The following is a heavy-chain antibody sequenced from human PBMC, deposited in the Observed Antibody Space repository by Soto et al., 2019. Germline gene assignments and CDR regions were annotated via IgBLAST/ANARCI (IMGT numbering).Heavy chain of an antibody. CDR3: ARKGASNLDF. Sequence: GGSLRLSCAASGFIFTTYTMTWVRQAPGKGLEWVSVISSRSGSSKYYADSVNGRFTISRDNAKNLLYLQMNSLSADDTAMYYCARKGASNLDFWGQGTLGTVSS. CDR1: GFIFTTYT. J-gene: IGHJ4*02. CDR2: ISSRSGSSK. V-gene: IGHV3-21*01.